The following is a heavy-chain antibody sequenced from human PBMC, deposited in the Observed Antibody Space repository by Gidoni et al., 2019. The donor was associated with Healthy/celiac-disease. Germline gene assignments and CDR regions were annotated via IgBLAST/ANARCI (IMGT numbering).Heavy chain of an antibody. J-gene: IGHJ4*02. CDR1: GFTFSSYG. D-gene: IGHD3-3*01. CDR3: AKDYYDFWSGIDY. CDR2: ISYDGSNK. Sequence: QVQLVESGGGVVQPGRSLRLSGAASGFTFSSYGIHGVRQAPGKGLEWVAVISYDGSNKYYADSVKGRFTISRDNSKNTLYLQMNSLRAEDTAVYYCAKDYYDFWSGIDYWGQGTLVTVSS. V-gene: IGHV3-30*18.